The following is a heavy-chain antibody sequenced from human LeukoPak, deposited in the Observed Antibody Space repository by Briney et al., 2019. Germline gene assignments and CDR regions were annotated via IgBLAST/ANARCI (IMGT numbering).Heavy chain of an antibody. CDR2: IVVGSGNT. J-gene: IGHJ6*02. V-gene: IGHV1-58*02. CDR3: AAPRITMVRAGYYYGMDV. Sequence: SVKVSCKASGFTFTSSAMQWVRQARGQRLEWIGWIVVGSGNTNYAQKFQERVTITRDMSTSTAYMELSSLRSEDTAVYYCAAPRITMVRAGYYYGMDVWGQGTTVTVSS. D-gene: IGHD3-10*01. CDR1: GFTFTSSA.